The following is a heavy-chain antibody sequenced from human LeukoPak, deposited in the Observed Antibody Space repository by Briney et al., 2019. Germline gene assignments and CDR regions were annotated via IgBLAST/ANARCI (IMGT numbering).Heavy chain of an antibody. J-gene: IGHJ4*02. CDR2: ISGTGGRT. Sequence: GGSLRLSCAASGFTFSTYAMTWVRQAPGKGLEWVSDISGTGGRTYYADSVKGRFTISRDNAKNSLYLQMNSLRAEDTAVYYCARTNLGSGWRFDYWGREPWSPSPQ. CDR3: ARTNLGSGWRFDY. CDR1: GFTFSTYA. V-gene: IGHV3-23*01. D-gene: IGHD6-19*01.